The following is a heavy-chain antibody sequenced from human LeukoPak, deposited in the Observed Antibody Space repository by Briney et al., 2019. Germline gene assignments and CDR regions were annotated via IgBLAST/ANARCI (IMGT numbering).Heavy chain of an antibody. CDR1: GYTFTGYY. D-gene: IGHD3-9*01. J-gene: IGHJ4*02. CDR2: INPNSGGT. Sequence: ASVKVSCKASGYTFTGYYMHWVRQAPGQGLEWMGWINPNSGGTNYAQKFQGRVTMTRDTSISTAYMELSRLRAEDTAVYYCARGGENFDWLFYFDYWGQGTLVTVSS. V-gene: IGHV1-2*02. CDR3: ARGGENFDWLFYFDY.